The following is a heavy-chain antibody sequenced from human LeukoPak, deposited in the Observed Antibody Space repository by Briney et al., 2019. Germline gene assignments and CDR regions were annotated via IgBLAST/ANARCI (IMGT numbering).Heavy chain of an antibody. D-gene: IGHD2-8*01. CDR3: ARVYLERLTAGYFDH. Sequence: GGSLRLSCAASGFTFSDYYMSWIRQAPGKGLEWVSYISSSGSTIYYADSVKGRFTISRDNSKSTLYLQMNSLRDDDSAAYFCARVYLERLTAGYFDHWGQGTQVTVSP. V-gene: IGHV3-11*04. CDR2: ISSSGSTI. CDR1: GFTFSDYY. J-gene: IGHJ4*02.